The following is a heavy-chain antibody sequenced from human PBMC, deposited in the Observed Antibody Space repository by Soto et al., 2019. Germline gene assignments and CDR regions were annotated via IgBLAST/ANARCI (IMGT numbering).Heavy chain of an antibody. Sequence: GGSLRLSCAASGFTFSSYSMNWVRQAPGKGLEWVSYISSSSSTIYYADSVKGRFTISRDNAKNSLYLQMNSLRAEDTAVYYCARVRGSGIAATRGYYMDVWGKGTTVTVSS. CDR1: GFTFSSYS. CDR2: ISSSSSTI. V-gene: IGHV3-48*01. J-gene: IGHJ6*03. CDR3: ARVRGSGIAATRGYYMDV. D-gene: IGHD6-13*01.